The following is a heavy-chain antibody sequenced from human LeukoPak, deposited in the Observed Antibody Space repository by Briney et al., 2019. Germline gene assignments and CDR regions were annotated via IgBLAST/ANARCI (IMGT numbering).Heavy chain of an antibody. CDR1: GFSFSSYG. CDR3: ARAEYSSSWPLYYYYMDV. Sequence: GGSLRLSCAGSGFSFSSYGMHWVRQAPGKGLEWVANIKQDGSEKYYVDSVKGRFTISRDNAKNSLYLQMNSLRAEDTAVYYCARAEYSSSWPLYYYYMDVWSKGTTVTISS. CDR2: IKQDGSEK. V-gene: IGHV3-7*01. J-gene: IGHJ6*03. D-gene: IGHD6-13*01.